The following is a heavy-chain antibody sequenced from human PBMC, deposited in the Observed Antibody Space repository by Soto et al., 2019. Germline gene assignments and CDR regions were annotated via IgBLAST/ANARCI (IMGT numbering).Heavy chain of an antibody. CDR1: GYTFTGYW. V-gene: IGHV5-51*01. J-gene: IGHJ4*02. D-gene: IGHD6-19*01. CDR3: ARLRSSGWYLDY. Sequence: GASVKVSCKASGYTFTGYWIGWVRQMPGKGLEWMGIIYPGDSDTRYSPSFQGQVTISADKSISTAYLQWSSLKASDTAMYYCARLRSSGWYLDYWGQGTLVTVSS. CDR2: IYPGDSDT.